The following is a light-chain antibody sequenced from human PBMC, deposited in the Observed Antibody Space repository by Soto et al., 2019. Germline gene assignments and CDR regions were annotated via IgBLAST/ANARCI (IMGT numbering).Light chain of an antibody. CDR2: LNSDGSH. CDR1: SGHSNYA. CDR3: QTWGSGIVV. Sequence: QPVLTQSPSASASLGASVKLTCTLSSGHSNYAIAWHQQQSEKGPRYLMKLNSDGSHSKGDGIPDRFSGSSSGAERYLTISSLQSEDEADYYCQTWGSGIVVFGGGTKVTV. J-gene: IGLJ2*01. V-gene: IGLV4-69*01.